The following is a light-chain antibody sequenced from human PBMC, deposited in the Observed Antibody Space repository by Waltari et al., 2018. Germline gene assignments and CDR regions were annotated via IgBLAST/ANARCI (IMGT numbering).Light chain of an antibody. J-gene: IGLJ2*01. V-gene: IGLV2-14*01. CDR1: SSDVGGSNY. CDR2: DVS. CDR3: SSYTSSSTLV. Sequence: QSALTQPASVSGSPRQSIPIPCTGTSSDVGGSNYVSWYQQHPGKAPKLMIYDVSKRPSGVSNRFSGSKSGNTASLTISGLQAEDEADYYCSSYTSSSTLVFGGGTKLTVL.